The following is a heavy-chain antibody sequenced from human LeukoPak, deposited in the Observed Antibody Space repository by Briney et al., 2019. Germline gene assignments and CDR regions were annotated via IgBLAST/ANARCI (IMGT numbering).Heavy chain of an antibody. V-gene: IGHV3-30*02. CDR1: GFTFNSYG. CDR2: IRYDGSNK. D-gene: IGHD3-3*01. J-gene: IGHJ4*02. Sequence: GGSLRLSCAASGFTFNSYGMHWVRQAPGKGLEWVAFIRYDGSNKYYADSVKGRFTISRDNSKNTLYLQMNSLRAEDTAVYYCAKEGYYDFWSGYRHPFDYWGQGTLVTVSS. CDR3: AKEGYYDFWSGYRHPFDY.